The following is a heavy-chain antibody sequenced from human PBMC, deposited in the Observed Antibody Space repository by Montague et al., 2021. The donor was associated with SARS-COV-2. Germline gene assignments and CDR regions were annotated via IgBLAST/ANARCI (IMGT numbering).Heavy chain of an antibody. Sequence: SETLSLTCIVSRDSITNSHWGWVRLPPAKGLEWMTYFLPTGDSNNNHSPRSRITTSVDTAKNKFSLRLRSVTAADSARYFCARVPAVTKVSAATIDFWGHGILVTVSS. CDR1: RDSITNSH. CDR2: FLPTGDS. J-gene: IGHJ4*01. CDR3: ARVPAVTKVSAATIDF. V-gene: IGHV4-59*01. D-gene: IGHD4-11*01.